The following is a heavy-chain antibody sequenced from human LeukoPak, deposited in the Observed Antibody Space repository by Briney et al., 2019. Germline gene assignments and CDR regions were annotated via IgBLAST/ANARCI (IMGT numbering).Heavy chain of an antibody. Sequence: SETLSLTCTVSGGSISSHYWSWIRQPPGKGLEWIGHIYYSGSTNYNPSLKSRVTISVDTSKNQFSLKLSSVTAADTAVYYCARDSCSGGSCYSGHKEFDPWGQGTLVTVSS. J-gene: IGHJ5*02. CDR1: GGSISSHY. CDR2: IYYSGST. D-gene: IGHD2-15*01. CDR3: ARDSCSGGSCYSGHKEFDP. V-gene: IGHV4-59*11.